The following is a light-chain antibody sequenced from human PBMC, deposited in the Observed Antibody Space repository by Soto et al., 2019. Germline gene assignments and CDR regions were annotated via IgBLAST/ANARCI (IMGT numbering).Light chain of an antibody. CDR2: DAS. Sequence: DIQLTQSPSFLSASVGDRVTITCRASQGISSYLAWYQQKPGKAPKLLIYDASTLQSGVPSRFSGSGSGTEFTLTTSSLQPEDFATYYCQQLNSYPPWTFGQGTKVEIK. CDR1: QGISSY. V-gene: IGKV1-9*01. CDR3: QQLNSYPPWT. J-gene: IGKJ1*01.